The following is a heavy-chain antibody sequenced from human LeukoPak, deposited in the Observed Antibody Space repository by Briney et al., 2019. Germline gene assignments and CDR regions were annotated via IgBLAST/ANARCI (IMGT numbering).Heavy chain of an antibody. D-gene: IGHD3-10*01. V-gene: IGHV3-74*01. CDR2: INSDGSST. CDR3: ARDRGGSAFDI. CDR1: GFTLRSYW. Sequence: GGSLRLSCAPSGFTLRSYWVHWVRQAPGRGRVWVSHINSDGSSTSYADSVKGRYTISRDNAKNTLYLQMNSLRAEDTAVYHCARDRGGSAFDIWGQGTMVTVSS. J-gene: IGHJ3*02.